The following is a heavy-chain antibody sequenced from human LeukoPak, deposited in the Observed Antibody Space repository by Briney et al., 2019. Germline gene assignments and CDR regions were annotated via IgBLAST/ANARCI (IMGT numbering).Heavy chain of an antibody. V-gene: IGHV1-46*01. Sequence: GASVKVSCKASGYTFTGYYMHWVRQAPGQGLEWRGIINPSGGSTSYAQKFQGGVTMTRDMATSTVYMELSSLRSEDTAVYYCARTNLLQWLYAFDIWGQGTMVTVSS. CDR2: INPSGGST. J-gene: IGHJ3*02. CDR1: GYTFTGYY. CDR3: ARTNLLQWLYAFDI. D-gene: IGHD6-19*01.